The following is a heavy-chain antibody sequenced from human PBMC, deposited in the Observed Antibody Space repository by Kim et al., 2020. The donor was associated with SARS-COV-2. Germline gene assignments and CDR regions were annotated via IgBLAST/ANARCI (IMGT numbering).Heavy chain of an antibody. D-gene: IGHD1-26*01. CDR2: K. J-gene: IGHJ6*02. V-gene: IGHV3-33*01. Sequence: KYYADSVKGRFTISRDNSKNTLYLQMNSRRAEETAVYYCARMWELGGMDVWGQGTTVTVSS. CDR3: ARMWELGGMDV.